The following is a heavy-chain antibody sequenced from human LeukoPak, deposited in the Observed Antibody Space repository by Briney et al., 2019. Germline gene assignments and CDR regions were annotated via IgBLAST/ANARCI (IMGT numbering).Heavy chain of an antibody. V-gene: IGHV3-30*02. D-gene: IGHD3-22*01. CDR2: IRYDGSNK. CDR3: AKDRDSSTWYFDL. Sequence: GGSLRLSCAASGFTFSSYAMHWVRQAPGKGLEWLAFIRYDGSNKYHADSVKGRFTISRDNSENTLYLQMNSLRPEDTAVYYCAKDRDSSTWYFDLWGRDTLVTVSS. CDR1: GFTFSSYA. J-gene: IGHJ2*01.